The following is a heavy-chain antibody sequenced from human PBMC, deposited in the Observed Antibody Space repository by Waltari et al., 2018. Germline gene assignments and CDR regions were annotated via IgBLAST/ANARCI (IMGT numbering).Heavy chain of an antibody. J-gene: IGHJ3*01. CDR1: GDTFTDIY. CDR2: RVPRDCQT. V-gene: IGHV1-69-2*01. CDR3: ATALGGGISASRPFHF. D-gene: IGHD3-10*01. Sequence: EVQMLQSGAEVKKPGTPVKISCKVSGDTFTDIYIHWIKQAPGKGLQWMGLRVPRDCQTISAQKFQGRLTMTADTSIHTAYIELTSLTSEDTSFYYCATALGGGISASRPFHFWGQGTMITVSS.